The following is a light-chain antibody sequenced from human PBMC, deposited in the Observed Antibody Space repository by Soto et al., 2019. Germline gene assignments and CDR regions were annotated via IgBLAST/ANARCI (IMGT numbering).Light chain of an antibody. Sequence: EIVMTQSPATLSVTPGERATLSCRASQRVSSNLAWYQQKPGQAPRLLIYGASTRATGIPARFSGSGSGTEFTLTISSLQSEDFAVYYCQQYNNCLRTFGQGTKVEIK. J-gene: IGKJ1*01. CDR2: GAS. V-gene: IGKV3-15*01. CDR1: QRVSSN. CDR3: QQYNNCLRT.